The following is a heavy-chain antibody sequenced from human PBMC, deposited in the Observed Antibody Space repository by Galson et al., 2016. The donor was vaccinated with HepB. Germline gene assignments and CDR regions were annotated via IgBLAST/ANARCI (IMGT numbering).Heavy chain of an antibody. CDR1: GFTFSGSA. CDR3: TRTLSSSWYNWFDP. V-gene: IGHV3-73*01. J-gene: IGHJ5*02. D-gene: IGHD6-13*01. CDR2: IRSKANSYAT. Sequence: SLRLSCAASGFTFSGSAMHWVRQASGKGLEWVGRIRSKANSYATAYAASVKGRFTISRDDSKNTAYLQMNSLKTEDTAVYYCTRTLSSSWYNWFDPWGQGTLVTASS.